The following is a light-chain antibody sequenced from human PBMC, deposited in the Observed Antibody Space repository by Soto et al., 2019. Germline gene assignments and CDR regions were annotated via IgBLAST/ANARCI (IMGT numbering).Light chain of an antibody. Sequence: QAVVTQEPSLTVSPGGTVTLTCASSTGAVTSGHYPNWFQQKPGQAPRPLIYTTGSKHSWTPARFSGSLLGGKAALTLSXXXXXXXXXYYCLLYYGGTHFWVFGGGTKLTVL. CDR1: TGAVTSGHY. CDR2: TTG. J-gene: IGLJ3*02. CDR3: LLYYGGTHFWV. V-gene: IGLV7-43*01.